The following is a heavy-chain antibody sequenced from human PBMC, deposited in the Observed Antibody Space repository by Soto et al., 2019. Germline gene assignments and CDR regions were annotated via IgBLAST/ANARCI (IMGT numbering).Heavy chain of an antibody. CDR1: GFTFSSYG. J-gene: IGHJ5*02. V-gene: IGHV3-30*18. D-gene: IGHD6-19*01. CDR3: AKDSSGWIAWFDP. CDR2: ISYDGSNK. Sequence: QVQLVESGGGVVQPGRSLRLSCAASGFTFSSYGMHWVRQAPGKGLEWVAVISYDGSNKYYADSVKGRFTISRDNSKNTLYLQMNSLRAEDTAVYYCAKDSSGWIAWFDPWGQGTLVTVSS.